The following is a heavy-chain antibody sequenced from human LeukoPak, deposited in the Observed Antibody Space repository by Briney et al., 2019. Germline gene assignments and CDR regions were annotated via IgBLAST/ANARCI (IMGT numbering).Heavy chain of an antibody. Sequence: GGSLRLSCAASGFTFSSYAMHWVRQAPGKGLEWVAVISYDGSNKYYADSVKGRFTISRDNSKNTLYLQMNSLRAEDTAVYYCARADFWSGNDYWGQGTLVTVSS. CDR3: ARADFWSGNDY. CDR2: ISYDGSNK. D-gene: IGHD3-3*01. V-gene: IGHV3-30-3*01. J-gene: IGHJ4*02. CDR1: GFTFSSYA.